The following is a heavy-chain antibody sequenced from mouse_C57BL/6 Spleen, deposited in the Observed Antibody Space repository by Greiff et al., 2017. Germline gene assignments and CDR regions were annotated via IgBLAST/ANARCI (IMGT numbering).Heavy chain of an antibody. V-gene: IGHV1-82*01. CDR3: ARKNYDGYYFDY. D-gene: IGHD2-3*01. Sequence: VQRVESGPELVKPGASVKISCKASGYAFSSSWMNWVKQRPGKGLEWIGRIYPGDGDTNYNGKFKGKATLTADKSSSTAYMQLSSLTSEDSAVYFCARKNYDGYYFDYWGQGTTLTVSS. J-gene: IGHJ2*01. CDR2: IYPGDGDT. CDR1: GYAFSSSW.